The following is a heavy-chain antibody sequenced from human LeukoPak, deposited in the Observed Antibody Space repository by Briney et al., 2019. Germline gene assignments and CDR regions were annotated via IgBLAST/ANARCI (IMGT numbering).Heavy chain of an antibody. D-gene: IGHD2-15*01. V-gene: IGHV1-2*02. CDR3: ARDRDYCSGGSCPIDY. CDR2: INPNSGGT. CDR1: GYTFTGYY. J-gene: IGHJ4*02. Sequence: ASVKVSCKASGYTFTGYYMHWVRQAPGQGLEWMGWINPNSGGTNYAQKFQGRVTMTRDTSISTAYMELSRLRSDVTAVYYCARDRDYCSGGSCPIDYWGQGTLVTVSS.